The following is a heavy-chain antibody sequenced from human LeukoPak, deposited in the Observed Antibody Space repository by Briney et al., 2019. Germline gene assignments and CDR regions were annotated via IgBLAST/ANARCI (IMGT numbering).Heavy chain of an antibody. Sequence: SETLSLTCTVSGGSISSGSYYWSWIRQPAGKGLEWIGRIYTSGSTNYNPSLKSRVTISVDTSKNQFSLKLSSVTAADTAVYYCARELPLWRDYYMDVWGKGTTVTVSS. CDR1: GGSISSGSYY. CDR2: IYTSGST. CDR3: ARELPLWRDYYMDV. V-gene: IGHV4-61*02. J-gene: IGHJ6*03.